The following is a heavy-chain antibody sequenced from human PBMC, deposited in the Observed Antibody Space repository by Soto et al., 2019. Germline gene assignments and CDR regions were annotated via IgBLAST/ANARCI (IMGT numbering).Heavy chain of an antibody. J-gene: IGHJ6*02. V-gene: IGHV3-30*18. D-gene: IGHD2-15*01. Sequence: PGGSLRLSCAASGFTFSSYGMHWVRQAPGKGLEWVAVISYDGSNKYYADSVKGRFTISRDNSKNTLYLQMNSLRAEDTAVYYCAKTVVAATLYYYYYYGMVVWGQGTTVTVSS. CDR2: ISYDGSNK. CDR1: GFTFSSYG. CDR3: AKTVVAATLYYYYYYGMVV.